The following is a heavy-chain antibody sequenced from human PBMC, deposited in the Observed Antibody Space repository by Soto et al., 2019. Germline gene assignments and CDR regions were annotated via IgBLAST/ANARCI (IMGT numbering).Heavy chain of an antibody. CDR1: GGSISSGPYS. V-gene: IGHV4-39*01. CDR3: SRLAGYCSGTSCYGYYGMDV. D-gene: IGHD2-2*01. CDR2: FHYSGRT. Sequence: SETLSLTCSVSGGSISSGPYSWGWIRQPPGKGQEWIGTFHYSGRTYYSPSLESRVTISVDTSKNQFSLKVSSVTAADTAVFYCSRLAGYCSGTSCYGYYGMDVWGQGTTVTVS. J-gene: IGHJ6*02.